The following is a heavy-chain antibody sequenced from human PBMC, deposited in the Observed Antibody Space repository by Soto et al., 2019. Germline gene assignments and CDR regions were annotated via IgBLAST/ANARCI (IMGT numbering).Heavy chain of an antibody. Sequence: SETLSLTGPVSAASVTSNKWWTWLRGPPGQGMAWIGEIDWTWSTDYNPSRKGRVTTSLDQSENRFSLNVTSLTDANTAFYDCASRDPLTSVDYWGQGALVTVSS. CDR1: AASVTSNKW. CDR3: ASRDPLTSVDY. J-gene: IGHJ4*02. V-gene: IGHV4-4*02. CDR2: IDWTWST. D-gene: IGHD4-4*01.